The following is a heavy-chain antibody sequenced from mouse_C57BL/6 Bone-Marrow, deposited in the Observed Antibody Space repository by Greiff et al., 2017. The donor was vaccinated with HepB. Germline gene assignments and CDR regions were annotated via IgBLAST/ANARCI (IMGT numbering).Heavy chain of an antibody. D-gene: IGHD1-1*01. J-gene: IGHJ3*01. V-gene: IGHV3-6*01. CDR2: ISYDGSN. CDR1: GYSITSGYY. CDR3: ARDGYYGRSAWFAY. Sequence: EVQRVESGPGLVKPSQSLSLTCSVTGYSITSGYYWNWIRQFPGNKLEWMGYISYDGSNNYNPSLKNRISITRDTSKNQFFLKLNSVTTEDTATYYCARDGYYGRSAWFAYWGQGTLVTVSA.